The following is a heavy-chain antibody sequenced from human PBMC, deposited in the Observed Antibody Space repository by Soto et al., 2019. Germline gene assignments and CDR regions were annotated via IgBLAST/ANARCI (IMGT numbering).Heavy chain of an antibody. V-gene: IGHV3-23*01. D-gene: IGHD6-19*01. CDR2: ISTVGVIT. CDR3: AKDWLGLGYFFEY. J-gene: IGHJ4*02. Sequence: WWSLRLSCSASVFIFGNYAMNRFRQHPLRGLEWVASISTVGVITYYADSVKGRFTVSRDNSNNTLYLQMSSLRVEDTAIYYCAKDWLGLGYFFEYWGQGAPVTVSS. CDR1: VFIFGNYA.